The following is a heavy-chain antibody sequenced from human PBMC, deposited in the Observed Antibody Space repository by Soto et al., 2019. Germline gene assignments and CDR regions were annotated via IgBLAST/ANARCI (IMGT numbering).Heavy chain of an antibody. J-gene: IGHJ3*02. Sequence: EVQLVESGGGLVQPGGSLRLSCAASGFTFRSYWMHWVRQAPGKGLVWVSRINSDGSSTSYADSVKGRFTISRDNAKNTLDLQMNSLRAEDTAVYYCARSGYYYDSSGYYYDRAFDIWGQGTMVTVSS. D-gene: IGHD3-22*01. CDR3: ARSGYYYDSSGYYYDRAFDI. CDR2: INSDGSST. CDR1: GFTFRSYW. V-gene: IGHV3-74*01.